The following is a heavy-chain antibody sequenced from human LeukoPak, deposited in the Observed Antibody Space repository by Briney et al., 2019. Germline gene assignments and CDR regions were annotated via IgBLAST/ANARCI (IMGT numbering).Heavy chain of an antibody. D-gene: IGHD2-2*01. CDR1: GYTFTGYY. J-gene: IGHJ5*02. CDR2: INPNSGGT. Sequence: ASVKVSCKASGYTFTGYYMHWVRQAPGQGLEWMGRINPNSGGTNYAQKFQGRVTMTRDTSISTAYMELSRLRSDDTAVYYCAREYCSSTSCYSWFDHWGQGTLVTVSS. V-gene: IGHV1-2*06. CDR3: AREYCSSTSCYSWFDH.